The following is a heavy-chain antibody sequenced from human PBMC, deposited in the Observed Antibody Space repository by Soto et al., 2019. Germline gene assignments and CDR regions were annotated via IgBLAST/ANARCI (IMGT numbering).Heavy chain of an antibody. J-gene: IGHJ5*02. CDR1: GGSFRGYS. Sequence: SETLSLTCAVYGGSFRGYSWTWIRQPPGKGLEWIGEINHSGSANYNPSLKSRVTISVDTSKNQFSLKLSSVTAADTAVYYCAREGQPRFDPWGQGTLVTVSS. V-gene: IGHV4-34*01. CDR2: INHSGSA. CDR3: AREGQPRFDP.